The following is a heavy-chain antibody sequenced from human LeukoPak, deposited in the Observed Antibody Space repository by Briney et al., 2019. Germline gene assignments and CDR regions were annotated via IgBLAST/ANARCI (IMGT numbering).Heavy chain of an antibody. J-gene: IGHJ4*02. D-gene: IGHD5-18*01. CDR1: GGSFSGYY. Sequence: PSETLSLTCAVYGGSFSGYYWSWIRQPPGKGLEWIGEIYHSGSTNYNPSLKSRVTISVDKSKNQFSLKLSSVTAADTAVYYCAREKYNYGVSTIDYWGQGTLVTVSS. CDR3: AREKYNYGVSTIDY. CDR2: IYHSGST. V-gene: IGHV4-34*01.